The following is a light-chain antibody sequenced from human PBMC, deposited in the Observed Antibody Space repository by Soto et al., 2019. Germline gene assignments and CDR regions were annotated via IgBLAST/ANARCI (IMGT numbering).Light chain of an antibody. J-gene: IGKJ1*01. CDR3: MLATQSPLT. CDR1: KSLVHSDGNTY. Sequence: DIVMTQTPLSSPVTLGQPASISCRSSKSLVHSDGNTYLNWLQQRPGQPPRLLIYKTSNRFSGVPDRFTGSGAGTDFTLNISRVEAEDVGVYYCMLATQSPLTFGQGTKVEIK. CDR2: KTS. V-gene: IGKV2-24*01.